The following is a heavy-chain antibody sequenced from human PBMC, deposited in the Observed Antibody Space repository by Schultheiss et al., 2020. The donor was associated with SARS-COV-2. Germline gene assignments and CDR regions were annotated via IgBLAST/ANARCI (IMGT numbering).Heavy chain of an antibody. D-gene: IGHD2-2*01. V-gene: IGHV1-2*02. CDR1: GYTFTGHY. CDR2: INPSGGST. Sequence: ASVTVSCKASGYTFTGHYMHWVRQAPGQGLEWMGIINPSGGSTNYAQKFQGRVTMTRDTSISTAYMELSRLRSDDTAVYYCAREVVPAAIGHYFDYWGQGTLVTVSS. J-gene: IGHJ4*02. CDR3: AREVVPAAIGHYFDY.